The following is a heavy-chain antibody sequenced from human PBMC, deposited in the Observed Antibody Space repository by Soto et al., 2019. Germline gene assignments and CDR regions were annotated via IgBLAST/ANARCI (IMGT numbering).Heavy chain of an antibody. V-gene: IGHV3-23*01. CDR3: AKRIMATIGHFDS. J-gene: IGHJ4*02. Sequence: GGSLRLSCAASGFTFSSYAMSWVRQAPGKGLEWVSSISGIGHSTYYADSVKGRFTISRDNSKNTLFLQMSSLRAEDTAVYYCAKRIMATIGHFDSWGQGTLVTVSS. D-gene: IGHD5-12*01. CDR2: ISGIGHST. CDR1: GFTFSSYA.